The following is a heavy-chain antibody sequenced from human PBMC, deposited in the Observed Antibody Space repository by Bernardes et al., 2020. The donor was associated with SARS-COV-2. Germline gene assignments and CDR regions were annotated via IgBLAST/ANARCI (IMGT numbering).Heavy chain of an antibody. V-gene: IGHV1-2*02. J-gene: IGHJ6*02. CDR3: ARVKKEDFYDSSGYGDV. CDR2: INPKIGGT. CDR1: GYFLTAYF. D-gene: IGHD3-22*01. Sequence: ASVKDSCKASGYFLTAYFIYWVRQAPGQGPEWMGWINPKIGGTHYAQKFQDRVTMTRDTSISTAYMELRRLKSDDTAVYYCARVKKEDFYDSSGYGDVWGQGTTVTVSS.